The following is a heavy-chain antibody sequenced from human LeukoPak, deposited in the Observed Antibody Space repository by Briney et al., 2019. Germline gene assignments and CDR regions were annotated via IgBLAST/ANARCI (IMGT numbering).Heavy chain of an antibody. J-gene: IGHJ2*01. Sequence: GGSLRLSCTASGFTFSTYPLTWVRQAPGKGPEWVSTTGTSGDTYYADSVKGRFTISRDNSNNALYLHMNSLRAEDAAVYYCAKSKIVQGRGYFDLWGRGTLVTVSS. D-gene: IGHD1-26*01. CDR1: GFTFSTYP. V-gene: IGHV3-23*01. CDR2: TGTSGDT. CDR3: AKSKIVQGRGYFDL.